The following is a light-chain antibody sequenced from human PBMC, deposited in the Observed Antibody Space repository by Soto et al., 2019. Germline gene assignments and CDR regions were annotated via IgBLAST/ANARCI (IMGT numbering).Light chain of an antibody. J-gene: IGLJ2*01. CDR2: EVS. Sequence: QSALTQPASVSGSPGQSLTISCTGTNNDVGGYNFVSWYQQQPGKAPKLMIYEVSHRPSGVSDRFSGSKSGNTASLTISGLQAEDEADYYCCSYAGSTTRVLFGGGTKLTVL. V-gene: IGLV2-14*01. CDR3: CSYAGSTTRVL. CDR1: NNDVGGYNF.